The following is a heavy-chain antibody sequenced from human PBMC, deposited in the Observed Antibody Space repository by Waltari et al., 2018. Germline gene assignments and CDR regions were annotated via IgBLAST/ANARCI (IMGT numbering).Heavy chain of an antibody. V-gene: IGHV3-23*01. D-gene: IGHD3-22*01. CDR3: AKDLNDRDSSGYYTNFDY. J-gene: IGHJ4*02. Sequence: EVQLLESGGGLVQPGGSLRLSCAASGFTFSSYAMSWVRQAPGKGLEWVSAISGSGGSTYYADSGKGRFTISRDNSKNTLYLQMNSLRAEDTAVYYCAKDLNDRDSSGYYTNFDYWGQGTLVTVSS. CDR1: GFTFSSYA. CDR2: ISGSGGST.